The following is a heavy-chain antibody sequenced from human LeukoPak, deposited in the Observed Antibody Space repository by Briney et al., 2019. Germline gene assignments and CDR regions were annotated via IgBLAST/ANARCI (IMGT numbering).Heavy chain of an antibody. J-gene: IGHJ4*02. CDR1: GFTFRNSG. CDR3: ARGSRDGYNLYFDY. Sequence: GGSLRLSCVASGFTFRNSGMHWVRQAPGKGLEWVSSISSSSSYIYYADSVKGRFTISRDNAKNSLYLQMNSLRAEDTAVYYCARGSRDGYNLYFDYWGQGTLVTVSS. V-gene: IGHV3-21*01. CDR2: ISSSSSYI. D-gene: IGHD5-24*01.